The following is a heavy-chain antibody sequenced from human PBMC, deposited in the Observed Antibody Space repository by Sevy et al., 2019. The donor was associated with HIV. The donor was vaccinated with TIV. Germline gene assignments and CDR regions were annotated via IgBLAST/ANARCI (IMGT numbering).Heavy chain of an antibody. CDR1: GFTFDDYA. CDR2: LSRHIRTI. CDR3: VKDKVDGDSGYGLFDF. J-gene: IGHJ4*02. V-gene: IGHV3-9*01. Sequence: GGSLRLSCAASGFTFDDYAMHWVRQAPGKGLEWLSGLSRHIRTIGYADSVKGRFTISRDNARNSLYLQMNSLRAEDTAFYDCVKDKVDGDSGYGLFDFWGQGTLVTVSS. D-gene: IGHD5-12*01.